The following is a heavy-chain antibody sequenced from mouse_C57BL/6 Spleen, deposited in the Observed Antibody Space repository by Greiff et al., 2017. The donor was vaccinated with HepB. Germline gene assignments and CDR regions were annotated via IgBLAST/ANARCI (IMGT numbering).Heavy chain of an antibody. D-gene: IGHD2-3*01. J-gene: IGHJ4*01. CDR3: ARDMREDAKDY. CDR1: GFTFSSYA. V-gene: IGHV5-4*01. CDR2: ISDGGSYT. Sequence: EVKLVESGGGLVKPGGSLKLSCAASGFTFSSYAMSWVRQTPEKRLEWVATISDGGSYTYYPDNVKGRFTISRDNAKNNLYLQMSHLKSEDTAMYYCARDMREDAKDYWGQGTSVTVSS.